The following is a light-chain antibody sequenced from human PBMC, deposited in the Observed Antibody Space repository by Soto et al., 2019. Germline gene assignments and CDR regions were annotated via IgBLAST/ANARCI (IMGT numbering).Light chain of an antibody. CDR1: QSVSSSS. CDR2: GAS. V-gene: IGKV3-20*01. Sequence: EIVLTQSPGTLSLSPGERATLSCMASQSVSSSSLAWYQQKPGQAPRLLIYGASTGATSIPDRFSGSGSGTDFTLTISGLEPEDFAVYYCQQYGSSPWTFGQGAKVDI. J-gene: IGKJ1*01. CDR3: QQYGSSPWT.